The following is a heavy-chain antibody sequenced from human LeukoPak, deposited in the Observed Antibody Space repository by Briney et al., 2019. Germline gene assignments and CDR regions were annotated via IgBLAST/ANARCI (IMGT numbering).Heavy chain of an antibody. D-gene: IGHD3-22*01. CDR3: ARVTAMVKATMIVVSRGLGY. Sequence: ASVKVSCKASGYTFTSYGINWVRQAPGQGLEWMGWINPNSGGTNYAQKFQGRVTMTRDTSISTAYMELSRLRSDDTAVYYCARVTAMVKATMIVVSRGLGYWGQGTLVTVSS. J-gene: IGHJ4*02. V-gene: IGHV1-2*02. CDR2: INPNSGGT. CDR1: GYTFTSYG.